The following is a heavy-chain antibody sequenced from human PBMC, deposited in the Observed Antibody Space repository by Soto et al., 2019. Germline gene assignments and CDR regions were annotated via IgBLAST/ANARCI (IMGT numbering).Heavy chain of an antibody. V-gene: IGHV3-23*01. Sequence: EVQLLESGGGLVQPGGSLRLSCAASGFTFSSYAMSWVRQAPGKGLEWVSAISGSGGSTYYADSVKGRFTISRDNSKNKRYLQMNSLRAEDTAVYYCAKAPLVVADRNDYWGQGTLVTVSS. CDR2: ISGSGGST. J-gene: IGHJ4*02. CDR3: AKAPLVVADRNDY. CDR1: GFTFSSYA. D-gene: IGHD2-15*01.